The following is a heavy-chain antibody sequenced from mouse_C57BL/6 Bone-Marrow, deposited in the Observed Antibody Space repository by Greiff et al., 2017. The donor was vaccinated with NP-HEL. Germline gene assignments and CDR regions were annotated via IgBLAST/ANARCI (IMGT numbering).Heavy chain of an antibody. V-gene: IGHV3-5*01. CDR1: GISITTGNYS. J-gene: IGHJ1*03. CDR3: ARLYYGSSYWYFDV. Sequence: EVQRVESGPGLVKPSQTVFLTCTVTGISITTGNYSWSWIRQFPGNKLEWIGYIYYSGTITYNPSLTSRTTITRDTPKNQFFLEMNSLTAEDTATYYCARLYYGSSYWYFDVWGTGTTVTVSS. CDR2: IYYSGTI. D-gene: IGHD1-1*01.